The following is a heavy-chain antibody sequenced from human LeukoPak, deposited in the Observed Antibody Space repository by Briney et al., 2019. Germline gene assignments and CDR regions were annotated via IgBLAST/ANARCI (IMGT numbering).Heavy chain of an antibody. CDR2: ISDSGGST. J-gene: IGHJ5*02. CDR1: GFTFSSYS. CDR3: AKGGSYYTSSWFDP. D-gene: IGHD3-10*01. V-gene: IGHV3-23*01. Sequence: GGSLRLSCVASGFTFSSYSMSWVRQAPGKGLEWVSAISDSGGSTYYADSVKGRFTISRDNSKNTLYLQMNSLRAEDTAVYYCAKGGSYYTSSWFDPWGQGTLVTVSS.